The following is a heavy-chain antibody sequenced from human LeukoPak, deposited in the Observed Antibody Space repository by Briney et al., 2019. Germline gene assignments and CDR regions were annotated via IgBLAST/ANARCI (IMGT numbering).Heavy chain of an antibody. D-gene: IGHD6-13*01. Sequence: GESLKISCKGSGYSFTSYWIGWVRQMPGKGLEWMGIIYPGDSDTRYSPSFQGQVTITADKSISTAYLQWSSVKASDTAMYYCTLIAAADDFDYWGQGTLVTVSS. CDR2: IYPGDSDT. CDR3: TLIAAADDFDY. V-gene: IGHV5-51*01. J-gene: IGHJ4*02. CDR1: GYSFTSYW.